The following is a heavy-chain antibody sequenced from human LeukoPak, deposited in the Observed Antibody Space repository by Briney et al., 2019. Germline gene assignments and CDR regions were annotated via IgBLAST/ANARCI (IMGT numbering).Heavy chain of an antibody. D-gene: IGHD1-1*01. V-gene: IGHV1-69*13. CDR3: ARPLNWNEHDMDV. Sequence: SVKVSCKASGGTTSSYAISWVRQAPGQGLDCMGGIIPIFGTANYAQKFQGRVTITADESTSTAYMELSSLRSEDTAVYYCARPLNWNEHDMDVWGQGTTVTVSS. CDR1: GGTTSSYA. J-gene: IGHJ6*02. CDR2: IIPIFGTA.